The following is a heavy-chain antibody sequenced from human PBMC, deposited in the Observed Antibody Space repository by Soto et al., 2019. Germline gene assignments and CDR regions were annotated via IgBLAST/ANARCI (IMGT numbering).Heavy chain of an antibody. CDR1: GGTFSSYA. CDR3: ARDPPWSSSSSGRTYYYYGMDV. J-gene: IGHJ6*02. CDR2: IIPIFGTA. D-gene: IGHD6-6*01. V-gene: IGHV1-69*06. Sequence: QVQLVQSGAEVKKPGSSVKVSCKASGGTFSSYAISWVRQAPGQGLEWMGGIIPIFGTANYAQKFQGRVTITADKSTSTAYMELSRLRSEDTAVYYCARDPPWSSSSSGRTYYYYGMDVWGQGTTVTVSS.